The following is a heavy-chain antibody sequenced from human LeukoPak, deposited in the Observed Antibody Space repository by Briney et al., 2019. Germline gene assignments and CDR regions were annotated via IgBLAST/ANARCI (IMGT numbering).Heavy chain of an antibody. CDR3: ARDGYYDFWGRAFDI. CDR1: GFTFSSYW. CDR2: IKQDGSEK. D-gene: IGHD3-3*01. J-gene: IGHJ3*02. Sequence: PGGSLRLSCAASGFTFSSYWMSWVRQAPGKGLEWVANIKQDGSEKYYVDSLKGRFTISRDNAKNSLYLQMNSLRAEDTAVYYCARDGYYDFWGRAFDIWGQGTMVTVSS. V-gene: IGHV3-7*01.